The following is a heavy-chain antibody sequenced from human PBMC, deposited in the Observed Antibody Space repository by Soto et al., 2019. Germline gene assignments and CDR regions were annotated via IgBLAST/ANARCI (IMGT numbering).Heavy chain of an antibody. CDR1: GDSITTSGHL. V-gene: IGHV4-39*01. D-gene: IGHD6-19*01. CDR3: ARHDHGWYPINGFDV. CDR2: ISYSGTT. J-gene: IGHJ3*01. Sequence: SETLSLTCNGSGDSITTSGHLWVWIRQPPGKGLEWIGTISYSGTTFYNPSLKTRITISVDSSKNQFSLSLVSVTAADTAMYYCARHDHGWYPINGFDVWGQGTMVTVSS.